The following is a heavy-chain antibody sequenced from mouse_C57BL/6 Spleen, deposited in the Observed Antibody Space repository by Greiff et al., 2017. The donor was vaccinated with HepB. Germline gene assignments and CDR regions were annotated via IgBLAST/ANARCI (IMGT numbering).Heavy chain of an antibody. Sequence: QVQLKESGPELVKPGASVKISCKASGYAFSSSWMNWVKQRPGKGLEWIGRIYPGDGDTNYNGKFKGKATLTADKSSSTAYMQLSSLTSEDSAVYFCARSPTLMDYWGQGTSVTVSS. CDR2: IYPGDGDT. CDR3: ARSPTLMDY. J-gene: IGHJ4*01. D-gene: IGHD2-10*01. V-gene: IGHV1-82*01. CDR1: GYAFSSSW.